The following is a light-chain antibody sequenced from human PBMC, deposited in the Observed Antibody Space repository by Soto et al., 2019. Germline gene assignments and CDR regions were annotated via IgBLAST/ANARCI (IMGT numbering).Light chain of an antibody. V-gene: IGLV2-14*03. CDR2: DVS. CDR1: SSDVGGYNY. CDR3: SSYTTSIPRQLV. Sequence: QSALTQPTSVSGSPGQSITISCTGTSSDVGGYNYVSWYQHHPGKAPKLMIYDVSNRPSGVSNRFSGSKSGNTASLTISGLQHEDEADYSCSSYTTSIPRQLVFGTGTKLTVL. J-gene: IGLJ1*01.